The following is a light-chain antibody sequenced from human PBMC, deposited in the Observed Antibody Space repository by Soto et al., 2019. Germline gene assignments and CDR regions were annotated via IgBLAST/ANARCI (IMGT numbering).Light chain of an antibody. CDR3: QEYHSGPYT. CDR1: QDISNY. V-gene: IGKV1-27*01. CDR2: VAS. J-gene: IGKJ2*01. Sequence: DIQMTQSPSSLSSVGDRVTITCRASQDISNYLAWYQQKPGKVPKLLIYVASTLQSGVPSRFSGSGSGTDFTLTITSLQPEDVATYYCQEYHSGPYTFGQGTKLEIK.